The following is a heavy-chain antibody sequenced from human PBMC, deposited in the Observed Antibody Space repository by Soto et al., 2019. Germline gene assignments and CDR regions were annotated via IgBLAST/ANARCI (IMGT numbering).Heavy chain of an antibody. CDR1: GGTFSSYT. D-gene: IGHD3-22*01. CDR2: IIPIFGTA. CDR3: ARQGESSASYYYGMDV. V-gene: IGHV1-69*12. J-gene: IGHJ6*02. Sequence: QVQLVQSGAEVKKPGSSVKVSCKASGGTFSSYTISWVRQAPGQGLEWMGGIIPIFGTANYAQRFQGRVTITADESTSTAYMELRSLRSEDTAVYYCARQGESSASYYYGMDVWGQGTTVIVSS.